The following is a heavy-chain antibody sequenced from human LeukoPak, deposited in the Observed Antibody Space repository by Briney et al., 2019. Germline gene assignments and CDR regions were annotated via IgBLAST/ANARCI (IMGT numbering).Heavy chain of an antibody. CDR3: ARPMHYYGSGSYYAY. Sequence: SETLSLTCAVYGGSFSGYYWSWIRQPPGKGLEWIGEINHSGSTNYNPSLKSRVTISVDTSKNQLSLKLSSVTAADTAVYYCARPMHYYGSGSYYAYWGQGTLVTVSS. J-gene: IGHJ4*02. CDR1: GGSFSGYY. V-gene: IGHV4-34*01. CDR2: INHSGST. D-gene: IGHD3-10*01.